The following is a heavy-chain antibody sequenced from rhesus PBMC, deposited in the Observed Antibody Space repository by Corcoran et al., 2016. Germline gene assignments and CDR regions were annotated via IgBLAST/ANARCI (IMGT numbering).Heavy chain of an antibody. Sequence: EVQLVQSGAEVKKPGASVNISCQAFGYTFTDYYLHWVRQGLGKGLDRMGRVDPEDGEAIHAQKFQDRVTITADTSTDTDDMELTSLRSEDTAVYDCAKLGVDYWGQGVLVTVSS. CDR1: GYTFTDYY. V-gene: IGHV1-111*02. CDR2: VDPEDGEA. J-gene: IGHJ4*01. CDR3: AKLGVDY. D-gene: IGHD3-34*01.